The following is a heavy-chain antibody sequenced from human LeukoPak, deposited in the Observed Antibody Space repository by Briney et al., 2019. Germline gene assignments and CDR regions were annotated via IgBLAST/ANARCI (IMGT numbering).Heavy chain of an antibody. CDR3: AKDRIPVAGRQDIWDY. Sequence: GGSLRLSCAASGFTFSSYSMNWVRQAPGKGLGWVSGISGSGDRTYYADSVKGRFTISRDNSKNTLYLQMNSLTDDDSAVYYCAKDRIPVAGRQDIWDYWGQGTLVTVSS. CDR2: ISGSGDRT. D-gene: IGHD6-19*01. J-gene: IGHJ4*02. CDR1: GFTFSSYS. V-gene: IGHV3-23*01.